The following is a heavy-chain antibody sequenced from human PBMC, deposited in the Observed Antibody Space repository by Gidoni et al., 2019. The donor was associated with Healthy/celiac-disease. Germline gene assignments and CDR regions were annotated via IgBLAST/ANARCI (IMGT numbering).Heavy chain of an antibody. CDR2: TYYRSKWYN. Sequence: QVQLQQSGPGLVKPSQTLSLTCAISGDGVSSNSPAWNWIRQSPSRGLEWLGRTYYRSKWYNDYAVSVKSRITINPDTSKNQFSLQLNSVTPEDTAVYYCARTYYYDSSGYYSGFDPWGQGTLVTVSS. CDR1: GDGVSSNSPA. CDR3: ARTYYYDSSGYYSGFDP. D-gene: IGHD3-22*01. J-gene: IGHJ5*02. V-gene: IGHV6-1*01.